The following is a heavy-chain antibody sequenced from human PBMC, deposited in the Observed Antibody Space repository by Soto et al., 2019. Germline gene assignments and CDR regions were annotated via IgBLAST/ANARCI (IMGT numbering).Heavy chain of an antibody. CDR1: NFC. CDR2: IYPGAFDT. Sequence: NFCVGRVRQKAREGLEWMEIIYPGAFDTEYGPSFEGHVTMSGDRSTNTAQLHWSSLKASDSAIYYCXRLSRSPSPGSDYGMDVWGQGTTVTVSS. J-gene: IGHJ6*02. D-gene: IGHD6-6*01. CDR3: XRLSRSPSPGSDYGMDV. V-gene: IGHV5-51*01.